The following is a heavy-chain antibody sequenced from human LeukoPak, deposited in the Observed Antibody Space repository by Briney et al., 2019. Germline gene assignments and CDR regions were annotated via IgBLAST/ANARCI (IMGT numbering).Heavy chain of an antibody. CDR3: ARDRAYGGTRGGFDY. Sequence: GGSLRLSCAASGFTVSSNYMSWVRQAPGKGLEWVSVIYSGGSTYYADSVKGRFTISRDNSKNTLYLQMNSLRAEDTAVYYCARDRAYGGTRGGFDYWGQGTLVTVSS. V-gene: IGHV3-66*01. CDR1: GFTVSSNY. CDR2: IYSGGST. D-gene: IGHD4-23*01. J-gene: IGHJ4*02.